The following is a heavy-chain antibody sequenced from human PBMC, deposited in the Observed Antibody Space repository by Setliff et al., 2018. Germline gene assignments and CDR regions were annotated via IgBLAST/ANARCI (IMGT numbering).Heavy chain of an antibody. D-gene: IGHD2-2*01. Sequence: SETLSLTCTVSGGPIRSYYWSWIRQPPGKGLEWIGYIYTSGRTNYNPSLKSRVTISVDTSKNQFTLKVSSVTAADTAVYYCARDPPYCSSTSCRGAFDIWGKGTMVTVSS. CDR1: GGPIRSYY. J-gene: IGHJ3*02. V-gene: IGHV4-4*08. CDR3: ARDPPYCSSTSCRGAFDI. CDR2: IYTSGRT.